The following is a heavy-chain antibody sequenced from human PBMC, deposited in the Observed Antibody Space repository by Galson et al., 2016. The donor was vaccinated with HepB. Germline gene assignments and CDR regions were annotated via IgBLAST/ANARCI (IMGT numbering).Heavy chain of an antibody. CDR2: INSDGSST. CDR3: VTYYYDSGGYSY. V-gene: IGHV3-74*01. J-gene: IGHJ4*02. Sequence: SLRLSCAASGLTFSRFWMHWVRQVPGKGLVWVSHINSDGSSTDYADSVKGRFTISRDNAKNTLHLQMDSLGAEDTAVYYCVTYYYDSGGYSYWGQGTLVTVAS. D-gene: IGHD3-22*01. CDR1: GLTFSRFW.